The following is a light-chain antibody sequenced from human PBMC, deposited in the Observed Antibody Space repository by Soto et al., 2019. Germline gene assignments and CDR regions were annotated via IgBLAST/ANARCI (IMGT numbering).Light chain of an antibody. CDR1: SSDVGNYNY. CDR2: EVS. V-gene: IGLV2-14*01. Sequence: QSALTQPASVSGSPGQSIAISCTGTSSDVGNYNYVSWYQHHPGKVPKLMIYEVSNRPSGISDRFSGSNSGNTASLTISGLQPDDEADYYCSSYASSSTIVFGGGTKLTVL. CDR3: SSYASSSTIV. J-gene: IGLJ2*01.